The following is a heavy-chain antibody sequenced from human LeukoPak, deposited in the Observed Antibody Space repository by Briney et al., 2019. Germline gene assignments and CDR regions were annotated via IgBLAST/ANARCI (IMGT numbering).Heavy chain of an antibody. Sequence: GAAVKVSCKASGYSFTDYAFTEYYLHWVRQGPGQGLEWMGWIKRNSGGTTYPQKFHGRVTITTDTSINTAYIGLSSLRSADAAADYCATRGDGFTNSFDLWGQGTLVTVSS. CDR3: ATRGDGFTNSFDL. V-gene: IGHV1-2*02. CDR2: IKRNSGGT. D-gene: IGHD4-23*01. CDR1: GYSFTDYAFTEYY. J-gene: IGHJ5*02.